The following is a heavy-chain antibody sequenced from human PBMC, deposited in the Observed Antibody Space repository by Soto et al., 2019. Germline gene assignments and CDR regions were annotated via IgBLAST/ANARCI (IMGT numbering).Heavy chain of an antibody. CDR3: ARGIAARRADYYMDV. V-gene: IGHV3-33*01. D-gene: IGHD6-6*01. Sequence: GGSLRLSCAASGFTFSSYGMHWVRQAPGKGLEWVAVIWYDGSNKYYADSVKGRFITSRDNSKNKLYLQMNNLRAEDTAVYYCARGIAARRADYYMDVWGKGTTVTVSS. CDR2: IWYDGSNK. J-gene: IGHJ6*03. CDR1: GFTFSSYG.